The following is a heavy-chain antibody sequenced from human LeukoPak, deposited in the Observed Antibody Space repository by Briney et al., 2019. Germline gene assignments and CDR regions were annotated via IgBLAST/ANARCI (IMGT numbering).Heavy chain of an antibody. CDR3: ARAVGIYGGNSEIDY. D-gene: IGHD4-23*01. CDR2: INHSGST. CDR1: GGSFSGYY. J-gene: IGHJ4*02. V-gene: IGHV4-34*01. Sequence: SETLSLTCAVYGGSFSGYYWSWIRQPPGKGLEWIGEINHSGSTNYNPSLKSRVTISGDTSKNQFSLKLSSVTAADTAVYYCARAVGIYGGNSEIDYWGQGTRVTVSS.